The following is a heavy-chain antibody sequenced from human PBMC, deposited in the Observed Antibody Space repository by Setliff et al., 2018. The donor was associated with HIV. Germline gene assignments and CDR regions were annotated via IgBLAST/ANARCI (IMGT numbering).Heavy chain of an antibody. CDR1: GFNFRSYS. J-gene: IGHJ4*02. D-gene: IGHD3-22*01. V-gene: IGHV3-30*02. Sequence: GGSLRLSCLGSGFNFRSYSMHWVRQAPGKGLEWVAFIRDDGHYKYYSEFAKGRFTISRDNSKNTLHLQMNSLRAEGTAVYYCAKEHYERSGFSNWGQGTLVTVSS. CDR2: IRDDGHYK. CDR3: AKEHYERSGFSN.